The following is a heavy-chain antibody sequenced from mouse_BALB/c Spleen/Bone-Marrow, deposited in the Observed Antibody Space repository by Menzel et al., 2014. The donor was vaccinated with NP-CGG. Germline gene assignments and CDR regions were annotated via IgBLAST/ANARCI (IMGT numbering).Heavy chain of an antibody. CDR1: GYTFTSYY. V-gene: IGHV1S81*02. D-gene: IGHD2-4*01. J-gene: IGHJ3*01. Sequence: QVHVKQSGAELVKPGASVKLSCKASGYTFTSYYMYWVKQRPGQGLEWIGGINPSNGGTNFNEKFKSKATLTVDKSSSTAYMQLSSLTSEDSAVYYCTRGDDYVEEFAYWGQGTLVTVSA. CDR3: TRGDDYVEEFAY. CDR2: INPSNGGT.